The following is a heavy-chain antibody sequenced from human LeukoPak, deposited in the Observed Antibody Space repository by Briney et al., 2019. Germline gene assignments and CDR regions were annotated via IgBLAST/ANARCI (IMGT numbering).Heavy chain of an antibody. D-gene: IGHD6-13*01. CDR2: IYYSGST. CDR3: ARHVLAAAAFDP. CDR1: GGSISSYY. V-gene: IGHV4-59*08. J-gene: IGHJ5*02. Sequence: SETLSLTCAVSGGSISSYYWSWIRQPPGKGLEWSGYIYYSGSTNYNPSLKSRVTISVDTSKNQFSLQLSSVTAADTAVYYCARHVLAAAAFDPWGQGTLVTVSS.